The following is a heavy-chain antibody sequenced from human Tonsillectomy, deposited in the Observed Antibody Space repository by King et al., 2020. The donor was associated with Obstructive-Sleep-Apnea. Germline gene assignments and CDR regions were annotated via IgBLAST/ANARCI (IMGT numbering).Heavy chain of an antibody. Sequence: VQLQQWGAGLLKPSVTLSLTCAVYGGSLCDYYWSWIRQPTGKGLEWIGEINHSGSTNYNSSLKSRVTFSVDTSRNPFSLKLHSVAAADSAVYYCARVLGAAGPDYYFDYWGQGTLVTVSS. D-gene: IGHD1-26*01. V-gene: IGHV4-34*01. CDR3: ARVLGAAGPDYYFDY. J-gene: IGHJ4*02. CDR1: GGSLCDYY. CDR2: INHSGST.